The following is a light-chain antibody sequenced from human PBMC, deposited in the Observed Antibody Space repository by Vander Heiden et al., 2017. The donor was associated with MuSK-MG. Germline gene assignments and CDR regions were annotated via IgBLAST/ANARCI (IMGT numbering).Light chain of an antibody. Sequence: QSALTQPASVSGSPGQSITISCTGTSSDVGGYNHVSWSHQNPGKTPKVMFYDVSNRPSGVSTRFSGSKSGNTASLTTSGLQAEDEADYYCSSYTSSNTVVFGGGTKLTVL. V-gene: IGLV2-14*03. CDR3: SSYTSSNTVV. J-gene: IGLJ3*02. CDR1: SSDVGGYNH. CDR2: DVS.